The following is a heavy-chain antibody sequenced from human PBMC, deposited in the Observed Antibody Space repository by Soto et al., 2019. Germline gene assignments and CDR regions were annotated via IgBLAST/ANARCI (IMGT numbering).Heavy chain of an antibody. Sequence: SGPTLVNPTQTLTLTCTFSGFSLTSNDVGVGWIRQPPGKALEWLALIYWDDDKRYSPSLKSRLTITKDTSKNQVVLRMTNMDPVDTATYYCAHSRYSRSSFDYWGQGTLVTVSS. CDR1: GFSLTSNDVG. J-gene: IGHJ4*02. D-gene: IGHD6-6*01. CDR3: AHSRYSRSSFDY. V-gene: IGHV2-5*02. CDR2: IYWDDDK.